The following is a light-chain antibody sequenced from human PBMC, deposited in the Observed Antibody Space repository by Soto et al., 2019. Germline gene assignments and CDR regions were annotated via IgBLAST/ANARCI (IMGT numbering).Light chain of an antibody. J-gene: IGLJ1*01. V-gene: IGLV2-14*03. Sequence: QSALTQPASVSGSPGQSITISCTGTSSDVGGYNYVSWYQHHPGKAPKLIIYDDTNRPSGVSNPFSGSKSGNTASLTISGLQPEDEADYYCSSYTTSNTRQIVFGTGTQLTVL. CDR2: DDT. CDR3: SSYTTSNTRQIV. CDR1: SSDVGGYNY.